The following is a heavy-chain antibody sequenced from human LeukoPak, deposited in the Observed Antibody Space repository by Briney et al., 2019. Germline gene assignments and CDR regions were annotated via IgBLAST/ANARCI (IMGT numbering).Heavy chain of an antibody. CDR1: GFTFDDYA. CDR2: INWNSGNI. D-gene: IGHD5-18*01. Sequence: GGSLRLSCAASGFTFDDYAMHWVRQAPGKGLEGVSGINWNSGNIGYADSVKGRFTISRDNAKNSLYLQMNSLRAEDTALYYCAKGGGYSYMRNFVDYWGQGTLVTVSS. V-gene: IGHV3-9*01. J-gene: IGHJ4*02. CDR3: AKGGGYSYMRNFVDY.